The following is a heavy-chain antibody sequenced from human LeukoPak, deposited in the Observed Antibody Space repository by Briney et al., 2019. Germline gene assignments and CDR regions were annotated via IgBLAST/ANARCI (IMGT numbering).Heavy chain of an antibody. D-gene: IGHD3-3*01. V-gene: IGHV4-59*08. CDR1: GGSISSYY. CDR3: ARRGNDFWSGQYGMDV. CDR2: IYYSGST. J-gene: IGHJ6*02. Sequence: SETLSLTCTVSGGSISSYYWSWIRQPPGKGLEWIGYIYYSGSTNYNPSLKSRVTISVDTSKNQFSLKLSSVTAADTAVYYCARRGNDFWSGQYGMDVWGQGTTVTVSS.